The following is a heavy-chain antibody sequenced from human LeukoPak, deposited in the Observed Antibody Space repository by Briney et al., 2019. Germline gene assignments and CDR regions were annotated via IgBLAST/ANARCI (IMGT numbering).Heavy chain of an antibody. V-gene: IGHV3-7*04. D-gene: IGHD2-2*02. CDR1: GFSFSSYW. CDR2: IKQDGSEK. CDR3: ARDDVYPNP. J-gene: IGHJ5*02. Sequence: GLSVRLSCAASGFSFSSYWMSWVRQAPGKGLEWVANIKQDGSEKYYVDSVKGRFTISRDNAKNSLYLQMNSLRAEDTAVYYCARDDVYPNPWGQGTLVTVSS.